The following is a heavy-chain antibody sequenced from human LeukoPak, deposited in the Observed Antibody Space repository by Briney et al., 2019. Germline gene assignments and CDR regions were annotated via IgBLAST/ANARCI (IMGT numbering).Heavy chain of an antibody. V-gene: IGHV1-2*02. CDR3: ATGALGATGVFDY. CDR2: INPNSGGT. CDR1: GYTFTGYY. Sequence: ASVKVSCKASGYTFTGYYMHWVRQAPGQGLEWMGWINPNSGGTNYAQKFQGRVTMTRDTSISTAYMELSRLRSEDTAVYYCATGALGATGVFDYWGQGTLVTVSS. J-gene: IGHJ4*02. D-gene: IGHD1-26*01.